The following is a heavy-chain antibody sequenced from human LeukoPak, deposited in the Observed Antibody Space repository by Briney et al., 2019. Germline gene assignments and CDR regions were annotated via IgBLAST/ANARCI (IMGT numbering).Heavy chain of an antibody. CDR3: ARDRDYGDHRYFDY. CDR2: IIPIFGTA. D-gene: IGHD4-17*01. Sequence: ASVKVSCKASGYTFTSYGISWVRQAPGQGLEWMGRIIPIFGTANYAQKFQGRVTITTDESTSTAYMELSSLRSEDTAVYYCARDRDYGDHRYFDYWGQGTLVTVSS. J-gene: IGHJ4*02. CDR1: GYTFTSYG. V-gene: IGHV1-69*05.